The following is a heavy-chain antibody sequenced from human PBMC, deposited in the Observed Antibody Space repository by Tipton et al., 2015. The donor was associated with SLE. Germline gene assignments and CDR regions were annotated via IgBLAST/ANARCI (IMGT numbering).Heavy chain of an antibody. CDR1: GYTFAKFW. D-gene: IGHD3-22*01. CDR3: AKVVGHYYDSSGYYYVDYYYGMDV. Sequence: QSGPEVKKPGESLRISCKASGYTFAKFWIGWVRQMPGKGLEWMGLIYPGDSDTRYSPSFQGQVTISAVKSSNTAYLQWNSLEASDTAMYYCAKVVGHYYDSSGYYYVDYYYGMDVWGQGTTVTVSS. J-gene: IGHJ6*02. CDR2: IYPGDSDT. V-gene: IGHV5-51*03.